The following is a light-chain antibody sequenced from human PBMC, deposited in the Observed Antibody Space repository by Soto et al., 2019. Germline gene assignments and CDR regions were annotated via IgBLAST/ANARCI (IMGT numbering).Light chain of an antibody. J-gene: IGKJ4*01. V-gene: IGKV3-11*01. CDR2: DAS. CDR3: QQRSNWPLT. CDR1: QSVSSY. Sequence: EIVLTQSPATLSLSPGERATLSCRASQSVSSYLAWYQQKPGQAPRLLIYDASNSATGIPARFSGSGSGTDFPLAICSLEPEDCAVYYCQQRSNWPLTFGGGNKVEIK.